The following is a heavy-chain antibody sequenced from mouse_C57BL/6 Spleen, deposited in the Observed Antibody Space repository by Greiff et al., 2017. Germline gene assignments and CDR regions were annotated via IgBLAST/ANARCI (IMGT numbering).Heavy chain of an antibody. CDR1: GYTFTSYW. Sequence: VQLQQPGAELVMPGASVKLSCKASGYTFTSYWMHWVKQRPGQGLEWIGEIDPSDSYTNYNQKFKGKSTLTVDKSSSTAYMQLSSLTSEDSAVYYCARPDGTGYAMDYWGQGTSVTVSS. CDR3: ARPDGTGYAMDY. J-gene: IGHJ4*01. V-gene: IGHV1-69*01. CDR2: IDPSDSYT. D-gene: IGHD3-3*01.